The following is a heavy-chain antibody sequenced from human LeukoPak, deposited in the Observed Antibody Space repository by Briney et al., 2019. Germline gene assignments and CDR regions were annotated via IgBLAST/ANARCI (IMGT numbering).Heavy chain of an antibody. J-gene: IGHJ3*01. D-gene: IGHD3-10*01. CDR2: ISHSGDRT. CDR1: GFTFRSYV. Sequence: GGSLRLSCAASGFTFRSYVMNWVRQAPGKGLEWVSAISHSGDRTYYADSVKGRFTISRDNSKNILYLQMNGLRAEDTALYYCAKVVGIWIGEMFDAFDVWGQGTTVTVSS. V-gene: IGHV3-23*01. CDR3: AKVVGIWIGEMFDAFDV.